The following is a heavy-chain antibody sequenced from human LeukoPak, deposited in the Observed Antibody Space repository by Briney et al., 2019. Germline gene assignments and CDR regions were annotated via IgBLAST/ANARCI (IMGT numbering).Heavy chain of an antibody. D-gene: IGHD2-2*01. CDR3: ATPGLLGYCSSAICAPPGY. CDR2: ISGSSTHT. CDR1: GFXFSDYY. V-gene: IGHV3-11*03. Sequence: GGSLRLSCAASGFXFSDYYISWIRQAPGKGQEWVSYISGSSTHTNYADSVRGRFTISRDNAKKSLYLQMNSLRAEDTAVYYCATPGLLGYCSSAICAPPGYWGQGTLVTASS. J-gene: IGHJ4*02.